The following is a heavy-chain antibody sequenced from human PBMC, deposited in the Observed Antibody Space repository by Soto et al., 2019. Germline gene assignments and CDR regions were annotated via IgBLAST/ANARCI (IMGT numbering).Heavy chain of an antibody. CDR3: ARPGNTLFTYSGSSRYYYYGMDV. Sequence: QVQLVQSGAEVKKPGSSVKVSCKASGGTFSSYAISWVRQAPGQGLEWMGGIIPIFGTANYAQKFQGRVTITADESTSTAYMELSSLRSEDTAVYYFARPGNTLFTYSGSSRYYYYGMDVWGQGTTVTVSS. D-gene: IGHD1-26*01. J-gene: IGHJ6*02. V-gene: IGHV1-69*01. CDR1: GGTFSSYA. CDR2: IIPIFGTA.